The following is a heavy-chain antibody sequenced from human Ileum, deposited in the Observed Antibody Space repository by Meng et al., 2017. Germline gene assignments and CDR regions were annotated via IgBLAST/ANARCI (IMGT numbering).Heavy chain of an antibody. CDR1: DYTFTGYG. Sequence: QVQPGQSGPEVKKPGASGKVSCKASDYTFTGYGVSWVRQAPGQGLEWMAWLGAHDGDTSHAPKFQGRVTVSADRPTATAYMELRSLRFDDTAVYYCARGTPGRSYSDYWGQGTLVTVSS. V-gene: IGHV1-18*01. CDR3: ARGTPGRSYSDY. CDR2: LGAHDGDT. D-gene: IGHD3-10*01. J-gene: IGHJ4*02.